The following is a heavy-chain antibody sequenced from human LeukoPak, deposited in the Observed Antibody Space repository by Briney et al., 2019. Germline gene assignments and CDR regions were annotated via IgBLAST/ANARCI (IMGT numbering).Heavy chain of an antibody. CDR2: ITSSSSAT. Sequence: GGSLRLSCAASGFKFGSFSMGQVRQAPGKGLEWLSYITSSSSATYYADSLMGRFTISRDNAKNSLYLQINSLRVDDTAVYYCARAIASYGDSAFWGQGTLVTVSS. CDR3: ARAIASYGDSAF. V-gene: IGHV3-48*04. J-gene: IGHJ4*02. D-gene: IGHD5-18*01. CDR1: GFKFGSFS.